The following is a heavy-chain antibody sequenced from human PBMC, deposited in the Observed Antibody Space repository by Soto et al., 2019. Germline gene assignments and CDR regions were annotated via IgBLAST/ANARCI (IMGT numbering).Heavy chain of an antibody. D-gene: IGHD3-16*01. Sequence: GGSLRLSCAASGFTFSSYSMNWVRQAPGKGLEWVSSISSSSSYIYYADSVKGRFTISRDNAKNSLYLQMNSLRAEDTAVYYCAREPTYYDYIWGSFDYWGQGTLVTVSS. CDR1: GFTFSSYS. V-gene: IGHV3-21*01. CDR3: AREPTYYDYIWGSFDY. J-gene: IGHJ4*02. CDR2: ISSSSSYI.